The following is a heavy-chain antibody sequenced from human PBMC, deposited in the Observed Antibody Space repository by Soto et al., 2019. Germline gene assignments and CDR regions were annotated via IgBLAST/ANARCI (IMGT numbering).Heavy chain of an antibody. CDR1: GYTFTGYY. V-gene: IGHV1-2*04. Sequence: QVQLVQSGAEVKKPGASVKVSCKASGYTFTGYYMHWVRQAPGQGLEWMGWINPNSGGTNYAQELQGWVTMTRDTSISTAYMELSRLRSDDTAVYYCARVLWSGIIDYWGQGTLVTVSS. D-gene: IGHD3-3*01. J-gene: IGHJ4*02. CDR2: INPNSGGT. CDR3: ARVLWSGIIDY.